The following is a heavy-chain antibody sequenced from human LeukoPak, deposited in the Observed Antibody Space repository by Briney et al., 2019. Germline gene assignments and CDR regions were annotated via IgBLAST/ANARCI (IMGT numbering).Heavy chain of an antibody. D-gene: IGHD3-3*01. CDR2: IYTSGST. CDR1: GGSISSGSYY. V-gene: IGHV4-61*02. CDR3: AKSLNYDFWSGYDYYYMDV. J-gene: IGHJ6*03. Sequence: SETLSLTXTVSGGSISSGSYYWSWIRQPAGKGLEWIGRIYTSGSTNYNPSLKSRVTISVDTSKNQFSLKLSSVTAADTAVYYCAKSLNYDFWSGYDYYYMDVWGKGTTVTVSS.